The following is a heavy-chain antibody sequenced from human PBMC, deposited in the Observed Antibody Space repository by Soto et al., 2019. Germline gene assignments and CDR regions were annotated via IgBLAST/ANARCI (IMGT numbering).Heavy chain of an antibody. V-gene: IGHV1-69*06. D-gene: IGHD2-15*01. J-gene: IGHJ5*01. CDR3: ARDSYCSVRSCPDGPFDS. CDR2: IIPLYGTT. Sequence: GASVKVSCKASGDTFSTHAISWVRLAPGQGLTWMGGIIPLYGTTYYAQNFQGRVTITADKSTSTAYMDLTSVSSEDTAFYYCARDSYCSVRSCPDGPFDSWGQGTLVTVSS. CDR1: GDTFSTHA.